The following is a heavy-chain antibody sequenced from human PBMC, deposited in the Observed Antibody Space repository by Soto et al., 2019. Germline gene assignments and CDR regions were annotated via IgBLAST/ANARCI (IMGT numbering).Heavy chain of an antibody. CDR2: IYYSGST. CDR3: ARHAIVGQFDY. CDR1: GGSISSSSYY. D-gene: IGHD1-26*01. Sequence: QLQLQESGPGLVKPSETLSLTCTVSGGSISSSSYYWGWIRQPPGKGLEWIGSIYYSGSTYYNPSLKSRVTISVDTSKNQFSLKLSPVTAADTAVYYCARHAIVGQFDYWGQGTLVTVSS. V-gene: IGHV4-39*01. J-gene: IGHJ4*02.